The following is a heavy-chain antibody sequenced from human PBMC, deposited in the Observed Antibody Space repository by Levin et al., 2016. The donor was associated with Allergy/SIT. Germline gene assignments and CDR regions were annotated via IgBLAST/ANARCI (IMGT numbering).Heavy chain of an antibody. V-gene: IGHV1-18*01. CDR3: TLCHGDYDRSWFDP. Sequence: ASVKVSCKASGYTFTSYGISWVRQAPGQGLEWMGWISAYNGNTNYAQKLQGRVTMTTDTSTSTAYMELRSLRSDDTAVYYCTLCHGDYDRSWFDPWGQGTLVTVSS. D-gene: IGHD4-17*01. J-gene: IGHJ5*02. CDR1: GYTFTSYG. CDR2: ISAYNGNT.